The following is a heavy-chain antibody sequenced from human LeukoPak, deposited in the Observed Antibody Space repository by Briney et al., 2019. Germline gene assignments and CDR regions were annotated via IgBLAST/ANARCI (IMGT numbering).Heavy chain of an antibody. CDR1: GVTFSSYG. D-gene: IGHD3-10*01. CDR2: IRYDGSNK. CDR3: AKDLSGGPYTGGFY. Sequence: PGGSLRLSYAASGVTFSSYGMHWVRQAPGKGLEWVAFIRYDGSNKYYADSVKGRFTISRDNSKNTLYLQMNSLRAEDTAVYYCAKDLSGGPYTGGFYWGQGTLVTVSS. V-gene: IGHV3-30*02. J-gene: IGHJ4*02.